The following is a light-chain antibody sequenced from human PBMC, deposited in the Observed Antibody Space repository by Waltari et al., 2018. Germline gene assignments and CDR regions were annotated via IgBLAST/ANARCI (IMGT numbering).Light chain of an antibody. CDR1: QSVSSY. CDR2: DAS. Sequence: EIVLTQSPATLSLSPGERATLSCRTSQSVSSYLAWYQQKPGQAPRLLIYDASNRATGSPARLSGSGSGTDFTLTISSLEPEDFAVYYCQQRSNWPINFGQGTRLQIK. CDR3: QQRSNWPIN. V-gene: IGKV3-11*01. J-gene: IGKJ5*01.